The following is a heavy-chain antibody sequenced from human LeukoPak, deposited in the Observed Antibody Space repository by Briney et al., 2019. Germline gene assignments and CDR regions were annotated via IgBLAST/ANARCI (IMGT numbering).Heavy chain of an antibody. Sequence: SVKVSCKACGGTFSRYAISWVRQAPGQGLEWMGRIIPIFGTANYAQKFQGSATITTDESTSTAYMGLSSLRSEDTAVYYCARMAPRIAAAGIKANWFDPWGQGTLVTVSS. D-gene: IGHD6-13*01. J-gene: IGHJ5*02. CDR1: GGTFSRYA. CDR3: ARMAPRIAAAGIKANWFDP. CDR2: IIPIFGTA. V-gene: IGHV1-69*05.